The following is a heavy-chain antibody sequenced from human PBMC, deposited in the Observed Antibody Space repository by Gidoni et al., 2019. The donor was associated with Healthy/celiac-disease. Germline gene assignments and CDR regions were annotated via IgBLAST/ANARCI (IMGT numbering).Heavy chain of an antibody. D-gene: IGHD1-26*01. Sequence: QVQLVESGGGVVPPGRSLILSFAASGFPFSSYGMHRVRQAPGKGLEWVAVIAYDGSNKYYADAVKGRFTISRDKSKNTLYLQMNSLRAEDTAVYYCAKDGGVGANFDYWGQGTLVTVSS. V-gene: IGHV3-30*18. J-gene: IGHJ4*02. CDR2: IAYDGSNK. CDR1: GFPFSSYG. CDR3: AKDGGVGANFDY.